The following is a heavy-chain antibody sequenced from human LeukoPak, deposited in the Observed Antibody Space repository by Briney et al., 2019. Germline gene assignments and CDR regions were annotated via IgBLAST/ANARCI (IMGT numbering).Heavy chain of an antibody. J-gene: IGHJ5*02. CDR3: ARGIAAAGTARGWFDP. Sequence: PGRSLRLSCAASGFTFDDYAMHWVRQAPGKGLEWVSLISGDGGSTYYADSVKGRFTISRDNSKNSLYLQMNSLRTEDTALYYCARGIAAAGTARGWFDPWGQGTLVTVSS. D-gene: IGHD6-13*01. V-gene: IGHV3-43*02. CDR2: ISGDGGST. CDR1: GFTFDDYA.